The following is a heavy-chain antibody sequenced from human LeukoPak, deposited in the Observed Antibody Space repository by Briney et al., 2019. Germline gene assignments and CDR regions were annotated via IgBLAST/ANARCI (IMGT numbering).Heavy chain of an antibody. V-gene: IGHV3-74*01. J-gene: IGHJ6*03. CDR3: ARDKTVSALRRDYMDV. Sequence: GGSLRLSCVASGFTFSNYWMHWVRQVPGKGLVWVSRINLDGSTTTYADSVKGRFTVSRDNAKNTLYLQMNSLRAEDTALYYCARDKTVSALRRDYMDVWGKGTTVTVSS. CDR2: INLDGSTT. CDR1: GFTFSNYW. D-gene: IGHD4-17*01.